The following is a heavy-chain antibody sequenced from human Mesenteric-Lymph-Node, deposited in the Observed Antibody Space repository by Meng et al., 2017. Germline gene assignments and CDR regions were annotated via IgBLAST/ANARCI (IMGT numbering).Heavy chain of an antibody. J-gene: IGHJ4*02. CDR3: ARTFSGYYYGYFDY. D-gene: IGHD3-22*01. V-gene: IGHV4-61*05. CDR2: IYYSGST. CDR1: GGSISSSSYY. Sequence: SETLSLTCTVSGGSISSSSYYWGWIRQPPGKGLEWIGYIYYSGSTNYNPSLKSRVTISVDTSKNQFSLKLSSVTAADTAVYYCARTFSGYYYGYFDYWGQGTLVTVSS.